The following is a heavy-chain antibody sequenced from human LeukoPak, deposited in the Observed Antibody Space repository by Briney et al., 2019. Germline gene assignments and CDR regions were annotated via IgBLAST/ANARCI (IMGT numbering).Heavy chain of an antibody. CDR3: ARGNDYGDRYYFDY. CDR1: GGSFSGYY. CDR2: INHSGST. J-gene: IGHJ4*02. Sequence: SETLSLTCAVYGGSFSGYYLSWIRQPPGKGLEWIGEINHSGSTNYNPSLKSRVTISVDTSKNQFSLKLSSVTAADTAVYYCARGNDYGDRYYFDYWGQGTLVTVSS. V-gene: IGHV4-34*01. D-gene: IGHD4-17*01.